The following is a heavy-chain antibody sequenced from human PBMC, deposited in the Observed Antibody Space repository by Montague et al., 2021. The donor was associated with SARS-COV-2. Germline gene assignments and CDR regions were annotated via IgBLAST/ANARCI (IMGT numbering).Heavy chain of an antibody. J-gene: IGHJ2*01. CDR1: GDSVSSHIAT. CDR3: ARAYCGGDCYCDWYFDL. V-gene: IGHV6-1*01. CDR2: TYYRSKWYT. Sequence: CAISGDSVSSHIATWNWIRQSPSRGLEWLGRTYYRSKWYTDYAVSVKSRVIINPDTSNNQISLQLNSVTPEDTAVYYCARAYCGGDCYCDWYFDLWGHGTLVTVSS. D-gene: IGHD2-21*02.